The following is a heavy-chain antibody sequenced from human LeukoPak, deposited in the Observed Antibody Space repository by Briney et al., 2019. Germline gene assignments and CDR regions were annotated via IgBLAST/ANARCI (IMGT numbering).Heavy chain of an antibody. V-gene: IGHV3-23*01. D-gene: IGHD4-17*01. CDR2: ISGTGGTI. CDR1: GFTFSSYA. J-gene: IGHJ4*02. Sequence: SAGSLRLSCEVAGFTFSSYAMNWVRQAPGRGLEWVSGISGTGGTIYYADSVKGRFTISRDNSNNTLYLQMNSLRAEDTAVYYCATARTLRVTTSFDYWGQGALVTVSS. CDR3: ATARTLRVTTSFDY.